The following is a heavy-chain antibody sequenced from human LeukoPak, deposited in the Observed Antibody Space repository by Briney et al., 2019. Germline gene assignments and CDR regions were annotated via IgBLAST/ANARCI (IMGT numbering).Heavy chain of an antibody. D-gene: IGHD1-1*01. CDR1: GFTFSNAW. J-gene: IGHJ6*03. CDR2: IKSKTDGGTT. V-gene: IGHV3-15*01. CDR3: TTNEYYYYYMDV. Sequence: GGSLRLSCAASGFTFSNAWMSWVRQAPGKGLEWVGRIKSKTDGGTTDYVAPVKGRFTISRDDSKNTLYLQMNSLKTEDTAVYYCTTNEYYYYYMDVWGKGTTVTVSS.